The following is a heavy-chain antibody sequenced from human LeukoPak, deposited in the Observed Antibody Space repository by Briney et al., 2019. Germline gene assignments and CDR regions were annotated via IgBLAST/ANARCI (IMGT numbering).Heavy chain of an antibody. D-gene: IGHD1-26*01. CDR2: ISGYNGNT. Sequence: ASVKVSCKTSGYTFSTYGITWVRQAPGQGLEWMGWISGYNGNTDYAQELQGRVTMTTDTSTSTAYMELRSLKSDDTAVYYCARDRRPGGAITGADLDCWGQGTLVTVSS. CDR3: ARDRRPGGAITGADLDC. CDR1: GYTFSTYG. V-gene: IGHV1-18*01. J-gene: IGHJ4*02.